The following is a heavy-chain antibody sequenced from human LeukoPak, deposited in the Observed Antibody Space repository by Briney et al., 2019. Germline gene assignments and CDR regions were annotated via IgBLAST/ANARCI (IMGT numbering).Heavy chain of an antibody. J-gene: IGHJ6*02. D-gene: IGHD1-26*01. CDR2: MNPNSGNT. Sequence: GASVKVSCKASGYTFTSYDINWVRQATGQGLEWMGWMNPNSGNTGYAQKFQGRVTMTRNTSISTAYMELSSLRSEDTAVYYCARGGYSGSYYGPVYYYYYGMDVWGQGTTVTVSS. V-gene: IGHV1-8*01. CDR1: GYTFTSYD. CDR3: ARGGYSGSYYGPVYYYYYGMDV.